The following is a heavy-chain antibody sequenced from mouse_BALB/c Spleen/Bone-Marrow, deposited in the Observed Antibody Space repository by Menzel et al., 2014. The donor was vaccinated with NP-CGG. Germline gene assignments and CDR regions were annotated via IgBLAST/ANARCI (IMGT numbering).Heavy chain of an antibody. J-gene: IGHJ4*01. D-gene: IGHD1-1*01. CDR2: INPSSGYT. V-gene: IGHV1-4*01. CDR1: GYTFTSYT. CDR3: ARCYYGSSNAMDY. Sequence: CGAELARPGASVKMSCKASGYTFTSYTMHWVKQRPGQGLEWIGYINPSSGYTNYNQKFKDKATLTADKSSSTAYMQLSSLTSEDSAVYYCARCYYGSSNAMDYWGQGTSVTVSS.